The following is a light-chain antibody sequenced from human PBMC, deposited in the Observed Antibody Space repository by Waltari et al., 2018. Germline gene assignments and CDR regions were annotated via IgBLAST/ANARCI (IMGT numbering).Light chain of an antibody. Sequence: DIFLTQSPGTLSLSPGEGATLSCRASQSIIRFLAWYQQKPGQDPRLIIYDASTRATXXXDXXSGSGSXTXXSRTIXRXEPEXXXVYXXQKYGTLPATFGQGTKVEIK. CDR2: DAS. J-gene: IGKJ1*01. CDR1: QSIIRF. CDR3: QKYGTLPAT. V-gene: IGKV3-20*01.